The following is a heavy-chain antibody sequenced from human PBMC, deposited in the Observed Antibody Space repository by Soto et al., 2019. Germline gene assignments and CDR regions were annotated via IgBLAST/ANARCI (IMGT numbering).Heavy chain of an antibody. CDR3: ARISDNCSGSTCYPGWFDP. D-gene: IGHD2-15*01. CDR2: INHSGST. Sequence: PSETLSLTCAVYGGSFSDYYWSWIRQPPGKGLEWIGEINHSGSTNYIPSLKSRVTMSVDTSKNQFSLKLSSVTAADTAVYYCARISDNCSGSTCYPGWFDPWGQGTLVTVSS. J-gene: IGHJ5*02. CDR1: GGSFSDYY. V-gene: IGHV4-34*01.